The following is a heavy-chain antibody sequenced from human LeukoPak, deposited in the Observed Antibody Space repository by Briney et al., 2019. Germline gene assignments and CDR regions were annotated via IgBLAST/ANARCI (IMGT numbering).Heavy chain of an antibody. CDR2: IGGSGGST. V-gene: IGHV3-23*01. CDR1: GFTFISYA. Sequence: TGGSLRLSCAASGFTFISYAMTWVRQAPGKGLEWVSSIGGSGGSTYYAHSVKGRFTISIDNSKNTLYLQMNSVRAEDTAVYYCAKQGNDFWSGYSNYYNYYMDVLGEGTTVTVSS. CDR3: AKQGNDFWSGYSNYYNYYMDV. J-gene: IGHJ6*03. D-gene: IGHD3-3*01.